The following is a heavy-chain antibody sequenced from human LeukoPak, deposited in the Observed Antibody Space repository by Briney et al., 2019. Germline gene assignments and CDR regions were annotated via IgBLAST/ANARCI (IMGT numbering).Heavy chain of an antibody. V-gene: IGHV4-30-4*01. J-gene: IGHJ6*02. CDR3: ASSTERRSSMDV. CDR1: GGSISSGDYY. Sequence: SETLSLTCTVSGGSISSGDYYWSWIRQPPGKGLEWIGYIYYSGSTYYNPSLKSRVTISVDTSKNQFSLKLSSVTAADTAVYYCASSTERRSSMDVWGQGTTVSVSS. D-gene: IGHD1-1*01. CDR2: IYYSGST.